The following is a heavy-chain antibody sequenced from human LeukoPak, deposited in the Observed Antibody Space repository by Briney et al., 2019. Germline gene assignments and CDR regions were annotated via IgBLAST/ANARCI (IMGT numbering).Heavy chain of an antibody. Sequence: GGSLRLSCAASGFTFSSYSMNWVRQAPGEGLEWVSSISSSSSYIYYADSVKGRFTISRDNAKNSLYLQMNSLRAEDTAVYYCARSILTAGSYSGNYFDYWGQGTLVTVSS. V-gene: IGHV3-21*01. CDR1: GFTFSSYS. CDR2: ISSSSSYI. CDR3: ARSILTAGSYSGNYFDY. D-gene: IGHD1-26*01. J-gene: IGHJ4*02.